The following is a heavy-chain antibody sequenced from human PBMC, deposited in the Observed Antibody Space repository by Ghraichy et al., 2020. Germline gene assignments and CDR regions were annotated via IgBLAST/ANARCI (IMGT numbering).Heavy chain of an antibody. CDR1: GFTFSSYA. Sequence: GESLNISCAASGFTFSSYAMSWVRQAPGKGLEWVSAISGSGGSTYYADSVKGRFTISRDNSKNTLYLQMNSLRAEDTAVYYCAKDLYCSGGSCYRGFDYWGQGTLVTVSS. D-gene: IGHD2-15*01. CDR3: AKDLYCSGGSCYRGFDY. V-gene: IGHV3-23*01. J-gene: IGHJ4*02. CDR2: ISGSGGST.